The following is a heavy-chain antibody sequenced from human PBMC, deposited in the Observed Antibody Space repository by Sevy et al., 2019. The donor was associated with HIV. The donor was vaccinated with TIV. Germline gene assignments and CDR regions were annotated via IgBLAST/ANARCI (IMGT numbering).Heavy chain of an antibody. CDR2: ISGSSTTI. CDR1: GFTFREYS. D-gene: IGHD6-13*01. CDR3: ARSLAAAENGFDP. J-gene: IGHJ5*02. Sequence: GGSLRLSCVGSGFTFREYSMNWVRQAPGKGLEWVSYISGSSTTIEHADSVKGRCSISRDNADNSVFLQMNRLRVEDTAVYYCARSLAAAENGFDPWGQGTLVTVSS. V-gene: IGHV3-48*01.